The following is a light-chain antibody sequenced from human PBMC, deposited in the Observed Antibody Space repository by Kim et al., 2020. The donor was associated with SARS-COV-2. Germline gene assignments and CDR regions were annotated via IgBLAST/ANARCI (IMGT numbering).Light chain of an antibody. CDR1: SSGVGTYNL. Sequence: QSALTQPASVSGSPGQSITISCTGTSSGVGTYNLVSWYQQHPGKAPKLIIYEGSKWPSGVSNRFSGSQSGNTASLTISGLQAEDEADYYCCSHAGITTILVVGGGTPLTVL. CDR2: EGS. CDR3: CSHAGITTILV. J-gene: IGLJ2*01. V-gene: IGLV2-23*03.